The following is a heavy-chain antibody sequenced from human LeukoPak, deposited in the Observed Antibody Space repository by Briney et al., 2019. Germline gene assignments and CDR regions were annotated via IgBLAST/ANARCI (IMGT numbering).Heavy chain of an antibody. CDR1: GGTFSSYA. V-gene: IGHV1-69*04. D-gene: IGHD3-10*01. CDR2: IIPILGIA. CDR3: ARARLPGDVNYYYGMDV. J-gene: IGHJ6*02. Sequence: GASVTVSCKASGGTFSSYAISWVRQAPGQGLEWMGRIIPILGIANYAQKFQGRVTITADKSTSTAYMELSSLRSEDTAVYYCARARLPGDVNYYYGMDVWGQGTTVTVSS.